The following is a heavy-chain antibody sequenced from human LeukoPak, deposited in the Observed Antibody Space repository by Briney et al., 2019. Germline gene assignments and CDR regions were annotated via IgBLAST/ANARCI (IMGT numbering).Heavy chain of an antibody. D-gene: IGHD2-2*01. J-gene: IGHJ4*02. V-gene: IGHV4-4*02. Sequence: SGTLSLTCAVSGGSISSSDWWSWVRQPPGRGLEWIGYIWRSDHTNYNPSLKSRVTMSLDKSKNQFSLKLSSVTAADTAVYYCARDPHCSSTNCPFDYWGQGTLVTVSS. CDR2: IWRSDHT. CDR1: GGSISSSDW. CDR3: ARDPHCSSTNCPFDY.